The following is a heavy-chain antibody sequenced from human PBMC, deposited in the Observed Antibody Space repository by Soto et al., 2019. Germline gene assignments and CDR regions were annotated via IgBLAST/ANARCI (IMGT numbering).Heavy chain of an antibody. Sequence: GGSISSYYWSWIRQPPGKGLEWIGYIYYSGSTNYNPSLKSRVTISVDTSKNQFSLKLSSVTAADTAVYYCAGLNWNYSLRRFDPWGQGTLVTVSS. V-gene: IGHV4-59*01. CDR1: GGSISSYY. J-gene: IGHJ5*02. CDR3: AGLNWNYSLRRFDP. CDR2: IYYSGST. D-gene: IGHD1-7*01.